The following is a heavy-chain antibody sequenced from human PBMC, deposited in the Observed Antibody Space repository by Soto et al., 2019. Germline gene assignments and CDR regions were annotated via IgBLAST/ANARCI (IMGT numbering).Heavy chain of an antibody. D-gene: IGHD3-22*01. J-gene: IGHJ4*02. CDR2: IKQDGSQK. Sequence: GGSLRLSCAASGLTFSSYWMSWVRQAPGKGLEWVANIKQDGSQKYYVDSVKGRFTISRDNAKNSLYLQMNSLRVEDTAVYYCASAYYYDSSGYSPGGYWGQRTLVTVSS. CDR1: GLTFSSYW. V-gene: IGHV3-7*01. CDR3: ASAYYYDSSGYSPGGY.